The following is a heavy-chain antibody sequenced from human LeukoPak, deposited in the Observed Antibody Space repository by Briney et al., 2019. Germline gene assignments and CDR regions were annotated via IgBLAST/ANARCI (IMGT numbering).Heavy chain of an antibody. CDR3: VRGLLWFGELSPPGY. J-gene: IGHJ4*02. CDR2: INAANGNT. CDR1: GYTFTNYA. D-gene: IGHD3-10*01. Sequence: ASVKVSCKASGYTFTNYAIHWVRQAPGQRLEWMGWINAANGNTKFSQNFQGRVTIARDTAATTAYMDLNSLRSEDTAVYYCVRGLLWFGELSPPGYWGQGTLVTVSS. V-gene: IGHV1-3*01.